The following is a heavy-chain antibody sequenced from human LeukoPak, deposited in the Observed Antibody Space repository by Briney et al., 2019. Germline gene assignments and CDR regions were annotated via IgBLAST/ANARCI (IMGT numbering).Heavy chain of an antibody. J-gene: IGHJ4*02. V-gene: IGHV1-3*01. D-gene: IGHD5-18*01. CDR3: ASDGWVTTYYFDY. CDR2: INAGNGHT. CDR1: GFTFTTYT. Sequence: ASVKVPCKASGFTFTTYTIHWVRQAPGQRLEWMGWINAGNGHTKYSQKFQGRVTITRDTSASTAYMELSSLRSEDTAVYYCASDGWVTTYYFDYWGQGTLVTVSS.